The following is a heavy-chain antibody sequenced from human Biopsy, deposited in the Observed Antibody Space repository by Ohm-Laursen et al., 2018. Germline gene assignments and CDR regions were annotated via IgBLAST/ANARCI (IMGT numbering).Heavy chain of an antibody. CDR1: SGSVSGYY. Sequence: GTLSFTCTVSSGSVSGYYWNWIRLPVGMGLEWIVRLYTSGSNNYNPTIKSQVTVSVDTSSNQFYLRLSSVTAADTGIYYCARDAALAVAPRSDDGFDLWGQGTMVTVSS. CDR3: ARDAALAVAPRSDDGFDL. V-gene: IGHV4-4*07. D-gene: IGHD6-19*01. J-gene: IGHJ3*01. CDR2: LYTSGSN.